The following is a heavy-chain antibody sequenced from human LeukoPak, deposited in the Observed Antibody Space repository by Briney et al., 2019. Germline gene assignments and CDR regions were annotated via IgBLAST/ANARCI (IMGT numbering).Heavy chain of an antibody. CDR3: ARARVGGSGWYGLDY. J-gene: IGHJ4*02. CDR1: GFTFSSYW. V-gene: IGHV3-74*01. CDR2: INSDGSST. Sequence: GGSLRLSCAASGFTFSSYWMHWVRQTPGKGLVWVSRINSDGSSTSYADFVKGRFTIFRDNAKNTLYLQMNSLRAEDTAVYYCARARVGGSGWYGLDYWGQGTLVTVSS. D-gene: IGHD6-19*01.